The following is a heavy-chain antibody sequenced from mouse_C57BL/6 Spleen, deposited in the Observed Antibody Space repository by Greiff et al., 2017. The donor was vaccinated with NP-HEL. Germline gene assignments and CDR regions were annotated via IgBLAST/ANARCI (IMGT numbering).Heavy chain of an antibody. CDR3: ARWITTVMDY. CDR2: IYPGDGDT. CDR1: GYAFSSSW. Sequence: VQLQQSGPELVKPGASVKISCKASGYAFSSSWMNWVKQRPGKGLEWIGRIYPGDGDTNYNGKFKGKATLTADKSSSTAYMQLSSLTSEDSAVYFCARWITTVMDYWGQGTSVTVSS. D-gene: IGHD1-1*01. V-gene: IGHV1-82*01. J-gene: IGHJ4*01.